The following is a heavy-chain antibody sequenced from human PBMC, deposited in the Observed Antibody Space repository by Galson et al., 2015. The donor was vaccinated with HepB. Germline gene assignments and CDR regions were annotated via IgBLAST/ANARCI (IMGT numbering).Heavy chain of an antibody. V-gene: IGHV3-49*03. CDR1: GFTFGDYT. CDR2: IRDKGYSAAT. D-gene: IGHD3-22*01. CDR3: TRAPYDSSGYISFDY. Sequence: SLRLSCAGSGFTFGDYTMTWFRQAPGKGLEWVGLIRDKGYSAATEHAASVKGRFTISRDDSKSIAYLQMNNLKIEDTAVYYCTRAPYDSSGYISFDYWGQGTLVTVSS. J-gene: IGHJ4*02.